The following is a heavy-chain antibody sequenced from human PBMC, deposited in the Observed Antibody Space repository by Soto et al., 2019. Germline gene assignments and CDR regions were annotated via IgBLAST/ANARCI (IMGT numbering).Heavy chain of an antibody. CDR1: GGSFSGYY. CDR3: ARAPSYYYDSSGYYYPYYFDY. Sequence: SETLSLTCAVYGGSFSGYYWGWIRQPPGKXLEWIGEINHSGSTNYNPSLKSRVTISVDTSKNQFSLKLSSVTAADTAVYYCARAPSYYYDSSGYYYPYYFDYWGHVTLVTVSS. CDR2: INHSGST. J-gene: IGHJ4*01. V-gene: IGHV4-34*01. D-gene: IGHD3-22*01.